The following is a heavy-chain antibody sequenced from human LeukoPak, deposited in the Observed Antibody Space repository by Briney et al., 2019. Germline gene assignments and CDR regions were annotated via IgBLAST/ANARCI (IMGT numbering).Heavy chain of an antibody. V-gene: IGHV4-59*08. J-gene: IGHJ3*02. CDR2: IYYSGST. CDR1: GGSISSYY. CDR3: AAFRQRGAFDI. Sequence: PSETLSLTCTVSGGSISSYYWSWIRQPPGEGLEWIGYIYYSGSTNYNPSLKSRVTISVDTSKNQFSLKLSSVTAADTAVYYCAAFRQRGAFDIWGQGTMVTVSS.